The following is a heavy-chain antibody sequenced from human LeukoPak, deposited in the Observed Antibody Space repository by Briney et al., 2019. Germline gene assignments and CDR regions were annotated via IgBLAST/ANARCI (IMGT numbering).Heavy chain of an antibody. CDR2: INPSGGST. J-gene: IGHJ3*02. CDR1: GYTFTSYY. V-gene: IGHV1-46*01. CDR3: ATAVAGPLDAFDI. Sequence: ASVKVSCKASGYTFTSYYMHWVRQAPGQGLEWMGIINPSGGSTSYAQKFQGRVTMTEDTSTDTAYMELSSLRSEDTAVYYCATAVAGPLDAFDIWGQGTMVTVSS. D-gene: IGHD6-19*01.